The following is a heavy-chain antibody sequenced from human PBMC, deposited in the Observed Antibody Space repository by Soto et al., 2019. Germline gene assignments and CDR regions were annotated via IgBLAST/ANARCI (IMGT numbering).Heavy chain of an antibody. CDR1: GDTFGRFT. J-gene: IGHJ5*02. Sequence: SVKVSCKASGDTFGRFTINWVRQAPGQGLEWMGGIKPISDTTNYAQRFQGRVTFTADASTSTVYLELSSLRSEDTAMYYCARDPSTINKLIGVWFDPWGQGTLVTVSS. CDR2: IKPISDTT. CDR3: ARDPSTINKLIGVWFDP. D-gene: IGHD4-4*01. V-gene: IGHV1-69*13.